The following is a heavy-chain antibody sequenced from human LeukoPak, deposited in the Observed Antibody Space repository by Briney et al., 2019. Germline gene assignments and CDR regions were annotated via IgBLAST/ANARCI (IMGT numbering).Heavy chain of an antibody. J-gene: IGHJ4*02. CDR2: ISDSGGST. CDR3: AKGNYDSSGPVYFDY. Sequence: GGSLRLSCAASGFTFSNAWMSWVRQAPGKGLEWVSFISDSGGSTYYADSVKGRFTISRDNSKNTLYLQMNSLRAEDTAVYYCAKGNYDSSGPVYFDYWGQGTLVTVSS. CDR1: GFTFSNAW. V-gene: IGHV3-23*01. D-gene: IGHD3-22*01.